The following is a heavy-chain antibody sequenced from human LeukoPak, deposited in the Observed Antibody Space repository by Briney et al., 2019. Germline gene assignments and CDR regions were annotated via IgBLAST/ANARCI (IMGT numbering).Heavy chain of an antibody. CDR3: ARDPSRSGSYFDY. J-gene: IGHJ4*02. CDR1: GFTFSSYE. D-gene: IGHD1-26*01. CDR2: ISSSGSTI. V-gene: IGHV3-48*03. Sequence: GGSLRLSCAASGFTFSSYEMNWVRQAPGKGLEWVSYISSSGSTIYYADSVKGRFTISRGNAKNSLYLQMNSLRAEDTAVYYCARDPSRSGSYFDYWGQGTLVTVSS.